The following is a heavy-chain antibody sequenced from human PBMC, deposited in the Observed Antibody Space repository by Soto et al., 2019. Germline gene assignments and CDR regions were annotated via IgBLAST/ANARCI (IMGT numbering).Heavy chain of an antibody. Sequence: PSETPSLTCTVSGGSISSYYWSWIRQPPGKGLEWIGYIYYSGSTNYNPSLKSRVTISVDTSKNQFSLKLSSVTAADTAVYYCARRLEWLRFTWFDPWGQGTLVTVSS. J-gene: IGHJ5*02. CDR1: GGSISSYY. D-gene: IGHD5-12*01. CDR2: IYYSGST. V-gene: IGHV4-59*08. CDR3: ARRLEWLRFTWFDP.